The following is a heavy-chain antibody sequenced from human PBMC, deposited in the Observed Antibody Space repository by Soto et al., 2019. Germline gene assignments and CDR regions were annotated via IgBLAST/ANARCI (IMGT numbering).Heavy chain of an antibody. CDR3: ASEDFRKGDY. V-gene: IGHV3-7*01. J-gene: IGHJ4*02. CDR2: VTHDGRQS. Sequence: EVRLVESGGGLVQPGGSLRLSCAASGFTFSAYWMAWVRQAPGKGLEWVATVTHDGRQSFYVDSVKGRFTISRDNAKNSLYLQMNGLSAVEPALYFCASEDFRKGDYWGQGTLVTVSS. CDR1: GFTFSAYW.